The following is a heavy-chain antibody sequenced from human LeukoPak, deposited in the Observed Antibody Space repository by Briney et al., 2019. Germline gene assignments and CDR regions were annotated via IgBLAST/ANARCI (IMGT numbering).Heavy chain of an antibody. D-gene: IGHD6-13*01. V-gene: IGHV4-34*01. CDR3: ARRGGSSWYRIHY. CDR1: GGSFSGYY. CDR2: INHSGST. Sequence: SETLSLTCAVYGGSFSGYYWSWIRQPPGKGLEWIGEINHSGSTNYNPSLKSRVTISVDTSKNQFSLKLSSVTAADTAVYYCARRGGSSWYRIHYWSQGTLVTVSS. J-gene: IGHJ4*02.